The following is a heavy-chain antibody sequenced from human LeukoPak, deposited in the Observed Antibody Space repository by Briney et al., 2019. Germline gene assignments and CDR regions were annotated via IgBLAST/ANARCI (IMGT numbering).Heavy chain of an antibody. CDR1: GGSINSDY. CDR2: MHKDGSA. D-gene: IGHD3-22*01. CDR3: ARGMYDSTGYSSPFDI. J-gene: IGHJ3*02. V-gene: IGHV4-59*12. Sequence: TETLSLTCTVSGGSINSDYWSWIRQSPGKGLEWVGFMHKDGSANYNPSLKSRVTISADTSKNHVSLRVTSVTAADTAVYFCARGMYDSTGYSSPFDIWGQGTMVTVSS.